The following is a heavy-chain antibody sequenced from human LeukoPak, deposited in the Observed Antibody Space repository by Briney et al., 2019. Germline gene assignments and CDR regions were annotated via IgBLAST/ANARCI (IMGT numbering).Heavy chain of an antibody. CDR3: PRDPTRNYYDSSGYFDY. CDR2: INPSGGST. J-gene: IGHJ4*02. Sequence: ASVKVSCKASGYTLTSYYMHWVRQAPGQGLEWMGIINPSGGSTSYAQKFQGRVTMTRDMSTSTVYMELSSLRSEDTAVYYCPRDPTRNYYDSSGYFDYWGQGTLVTVSS. V-gene: IGHV1-46*01. CDR1: GYTLTSYY. D-gene: IGHD3-22*01.